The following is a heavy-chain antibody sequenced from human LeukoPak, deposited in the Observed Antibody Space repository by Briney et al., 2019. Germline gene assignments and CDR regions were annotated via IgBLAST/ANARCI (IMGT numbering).Heavy chain of an antibody. CDR1: GFTVSSNY. CDR3: ARGMEVGELPFDY. CDR2: IYSGGST. Sequence: GGSLRLSCAASGFTVSSNYMSWVRQAPGKGLEWVSVIYSGGSTYYADSVKGRFTISRDNSKNTLYLQMNSLRAEDTAVYYCARGMEVGELPFDYWGQGTLVTVSS. D-gene: IGHD3-10*01. J-gene: IGHJ4*02. V-gene: IGHV3-53*01.